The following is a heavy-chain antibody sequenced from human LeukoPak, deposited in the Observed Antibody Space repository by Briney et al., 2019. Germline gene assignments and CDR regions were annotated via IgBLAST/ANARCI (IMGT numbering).Heavy chain of an antibody. J-gene: IGHJ4*02. CDR3: TRRGL. CDR2: IKQDGSEK. D-gene: IGHD3-10*01. CDR1: GFTISSYW. V-gene: IGHV3-7*01. Sequence: GGSLRLSCAASGFTISSYWMNWVRQAPGKGLEWVANIKQDGSEKYYGDSVKGRFTISRDNAKNSVYLQMNSLRAEDTAVYHCTRRGLWGQGTLVTVSS.